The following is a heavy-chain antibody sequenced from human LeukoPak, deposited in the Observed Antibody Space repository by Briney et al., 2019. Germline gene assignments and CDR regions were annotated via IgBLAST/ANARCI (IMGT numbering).Heavy chain of an antibody. Sequence: ASVKVSCTASGYTFTRCPMHWVRQAPGQRLEWMGWINAGNGDTRYSQKFQGRVTISRDTSASTAYMELSGLRSEDTAVYYCARDSNRIVDYWGQGTLVTVSS. V-gene: IGHV1-3*01. D-gene: IGHD2/OR15-2a*01. CDR3: ARDSNRIVDY. CDR2: INAGNGDT. J-gene: IGHJ4*02. CDR1: GYTFTRCP.